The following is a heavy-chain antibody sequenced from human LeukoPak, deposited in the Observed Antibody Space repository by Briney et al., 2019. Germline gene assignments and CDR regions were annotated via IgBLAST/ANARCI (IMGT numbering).Heavy chain of an antibody. J-gene: IGHJ6*02. CDR2: IYSTGIT. V-gene: IGHV4-61*02. D-gene: IGHD6-13*01. CDR1: GGSINSTDYY. Sequence: PSETLSLTCTVSGGSINSTDYYWSWIRQPAGKGPDWIGRIYSTGITKYNPSLKSRVIISVDTSKNQFSLKLNSVTATDTAVYYCAIHHSRSYYYGLDVWGQGTTVTVSS. CDR3: AIHHSRSYYYGLDV.